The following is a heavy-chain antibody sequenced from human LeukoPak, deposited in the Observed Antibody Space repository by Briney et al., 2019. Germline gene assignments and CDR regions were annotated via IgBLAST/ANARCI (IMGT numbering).Heavy chain of an antibody. CDR2: LFHSGST. J-gene: IGHJ4*02. CDR3: ARAGASYSFDY. D-gene: IGHD2-21*01. V-gene: IGHV4-59*01. Sequence: SETVSLTCSVSGASISSYYWSWIRQPPGKGLEWIGYLFHSGSTNYNPSLKSRVTISVDTSKNQFSLKLNSETAADTAVYYCARAGASYSFDYWGQGTLVTVSS. CDR1: GASISSYY.